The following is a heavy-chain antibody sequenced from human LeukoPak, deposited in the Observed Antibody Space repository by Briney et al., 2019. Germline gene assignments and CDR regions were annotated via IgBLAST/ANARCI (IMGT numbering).Heavy chain of an antibody. D-gene: IGHD6-13*01. CDR1: GFTFGNYA. V-gene: IGHV3-9*01. Sequence: PGGSLRLSCAASGFTFGNYAMNWVRQVPGKGLEWVSSIGWNSVKIGYADSVKGRFTISRDNAKNSLYLQMNSLRPEDTAFYYCAKVAPGQRLVVDYFDYWGQGILVTVSS. CDR3: AKVAPGQRLVVDYFDY. CDR2: IGWNSVKI. J-gene: IGHJ4*02.